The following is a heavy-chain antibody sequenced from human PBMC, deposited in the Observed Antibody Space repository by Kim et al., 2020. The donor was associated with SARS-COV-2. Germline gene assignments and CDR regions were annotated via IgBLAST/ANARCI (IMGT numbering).Heavy chain of an antibody. CDR2: ISGSGGST. J-gene: IGHJ4*02. CDR3: AKFPGLYYYDSSGYYEFDY. V-gene: IGHV3-23*01. D-gene: IGHD3-22*01. Sequence: GGSLRLSCAASGFTFSSYAMSWVRQAPGKGLEWVSAISGSGGSTYYADSVKGRFTISRDNSKNTLYLQMNSLRAEDTAVYYCAKFPGLYYYDSSGYYEFDYWGQGTLVTVSS. CDR1: GFTFSSYA.